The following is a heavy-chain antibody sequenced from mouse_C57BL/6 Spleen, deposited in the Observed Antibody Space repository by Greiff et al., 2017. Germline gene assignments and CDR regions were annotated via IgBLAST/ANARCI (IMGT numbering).Heavy chain of an antibody. CDR2: INPNNGGT. CDR3: ARLDYYGSSYAMDY. CDR1: GYTFTDYN. V-gene: IGHV1-18*01. D-gene: IGHD1-1*01. Sequence: EVQLQQSGPELVKPGASVKIPCKASGYTFTDYNMDWVKQSHGKSLEWIGDINPNNGGTIYNQKFKGKATLTVDKSSSTAYMGLRSLTSEDTAVYYCARLDYYGSSYAMDYWGQGTSVTVSS. J-gene: IGHJ4*01.